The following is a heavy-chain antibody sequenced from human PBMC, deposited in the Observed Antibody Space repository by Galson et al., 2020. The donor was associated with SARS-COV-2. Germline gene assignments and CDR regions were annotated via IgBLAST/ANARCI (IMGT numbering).Heavy chain of an antibody. CDR2: TYYSGSP. D-gene: IGHD2-2*01. J-gene: IGHJ3*02. CDR1: GGSISSDGYY. CDR3: ARDSSVGYCSSTRCYDTLDI. Sequence: SETLSLTCTVSGGSISSDGYYWTWIRQQPGKGLEWIGYTYYSGSPYYNPSLKSRVIISADTSKNQFSLKLSSVTAADTAVYYCARDSSVGYCSSTRCYDTLDIWGQGTMVTVSS. V-gene: IGHV4-31*03.